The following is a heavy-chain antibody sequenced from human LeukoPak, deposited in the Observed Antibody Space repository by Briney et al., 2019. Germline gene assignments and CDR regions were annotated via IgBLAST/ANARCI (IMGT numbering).Heavy chain of an antibody. Sequence: SETLSLTCAVYGGSFSGYYWSWIRQPPGKGLEWIGEINHSGSTNYNPSLKSRVTISLDTSKNQFSLKLSSVTAADTAVYYCARGRYCSSTSCYGGYYYYYYGMDVWGKGTTVTVSS. V-gene: IGHV4-34*01. CDR1: GGSFSGYY. D-gene: IGHD2-2*01. CDR3: ARGRYCSSTSCYGGYYYYYYGMDV. J-gene: IGHJ6*04. CDR2: INHSGST.